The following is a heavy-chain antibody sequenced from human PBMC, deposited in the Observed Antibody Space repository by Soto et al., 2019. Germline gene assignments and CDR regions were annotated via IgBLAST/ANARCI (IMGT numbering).Heavy chain of an antibody. V-gene: IGHV1-2*02. J-gene: IGHJ4*02. D-gene: IGHD3-22*01. CDR1: GGTFSSYA. Sequence: ASVKVSCKASGGTFSSYAISWVRQTPGQGLEWMGWINPNSGGTNYAQKFQGRVTMTRDTSISTAYMELSRLRSDDTAVYYCARVHYDSVPADYWGQGTQVTVSS. CDR3: ARVHYDSVPADY. CDR2: INPNSGGT.